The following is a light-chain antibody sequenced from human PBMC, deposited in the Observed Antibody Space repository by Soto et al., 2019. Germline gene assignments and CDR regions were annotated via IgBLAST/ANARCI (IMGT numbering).Light chain of an antibody. J-gene: IGKJ1*01. CDR1: QSISSW. Sequence: EIPITQSPSTLSASVGDRDTITCRASQSISSWLAWYQQKPGKAPKLLIYDASSLESGVPSRFSGSGSGTEFTLTISSLQPDDFATYYCQQYNSYWTFGQGTKVDI. V-gene: IGKV1-5*01. CDR3: QQYNSYWT. CDR2: DAS.